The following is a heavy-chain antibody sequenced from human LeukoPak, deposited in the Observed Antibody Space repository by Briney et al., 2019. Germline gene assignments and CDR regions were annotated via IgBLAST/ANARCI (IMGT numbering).Heavy chain of an antibody. CDR2: INPNIGGT. Sequence: GASVKVSCEASGYTFTGYYMHWVRQAPGQGLEWMGWINPNIGGTNYAQRFQGRVTMTRDTSISTAYMDLSSLTSDDTAVYYCARSNYGGQGAGDNWFDPWGQGTLVTVSS. CDR1: GYTFTGYY. D-gene: IGHD4-23*01. CDR3: ARSNYGGQGAGDNWFDP. J-gene: IGHJ5*02. V-gene: IGHV1-2*02.